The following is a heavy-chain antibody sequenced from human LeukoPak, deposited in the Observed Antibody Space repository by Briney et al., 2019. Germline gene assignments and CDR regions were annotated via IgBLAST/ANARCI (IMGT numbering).Heavy chain of an antibody. CDR2: INGRGDNS. D-gene: IGHD1-1*01. Sequence: GGSLRLSCVVSDFTFAVSWVRQAPGKGLEWISTINGRGDNSFHADSVKGRFTISRDTSKNTLYLHMTSLRAADTAMYFCVRMRGPERRHCFDYWSQGALLIVSS. CDR3: VRMRGPERRHCFDY. J-gene: IGHJ4*02. V-gene: IGHV3-23*01. CDR1: DFTFA.